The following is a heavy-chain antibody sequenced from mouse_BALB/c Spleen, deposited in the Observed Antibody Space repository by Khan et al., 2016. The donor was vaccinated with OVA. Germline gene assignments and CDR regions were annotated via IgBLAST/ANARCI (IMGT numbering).Heavy chain of an antibody. J-gene: IGHJ3*01. CDR1: GFTFSTYG. CDR2: ISTGGHYT. D-gene: IGHD1-1*01. Sequence: EVRLVESGGDLVKPGGSLKLSCAASGFTFSTYGMSWVRQTPDMRLEWVATISTGGHYTYYPDSGKGRFTISRDNAKNPLYLQMISLKSEDTAIFYCTRLAYYYNSEGFAYWGQGTLVTVSA. CDR3: TRLAYYYNSEGFAY. V-gene: IGHV5-6*02.